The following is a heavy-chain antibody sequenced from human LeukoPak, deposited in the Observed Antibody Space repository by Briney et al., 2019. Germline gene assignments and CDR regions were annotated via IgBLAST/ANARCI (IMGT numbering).Heavy chain of an antibody. V-gene: IGHV3-7*01. D-gene: IGHD6-13*01. Sequence: GGSLRLSCAASGFTFSSHWMSWVRQTPGKGLEWVANINQDGSEKYYLDSVKGRFTISRDNAKNSLCLQMNSLRAEDTAVYYCARDGTAPGVYFDYWGQGTLVTVSS. CDR2: INQDGSEK. CDR3: ARDGTAPGVYFDY. J-gene: IGHJ4*02. CDR1: GFTFSSHW.